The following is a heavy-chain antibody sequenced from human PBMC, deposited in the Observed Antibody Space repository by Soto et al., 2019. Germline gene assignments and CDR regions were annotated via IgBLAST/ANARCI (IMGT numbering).Heavy chain of an antibody. D-gene: IGHD1-26*01. CDR3: ANSLDGAYYYYGMDV. Sequence: PGGSLRLSCAASGFTFSSYAMSWVRQAPGKGLEWVSAISGSGGSTYYADSVKGRFTISRDNSKNTLYLQMNSLRAEDTAVYYCANSLDGAYYYYGMDVWGQGTTVTVSS. J-gene: IGHJ6*02. CDR2: ISGSGGST. V-gene: IGHV3-23*01. CDR1: GFTFSSYA.